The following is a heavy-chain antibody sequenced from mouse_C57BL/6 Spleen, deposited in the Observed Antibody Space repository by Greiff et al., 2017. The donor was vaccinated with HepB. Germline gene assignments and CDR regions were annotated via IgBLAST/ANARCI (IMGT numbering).Heavy chain of an antibody. V-gene: IGHV1-55*01. D-gene: IGHD1-1*01. CDR2: IYPGSGST. CDR3: ARDYGSSSGYYFDY. CDR1: GYTFTSYW. J-gene: IGHJ2*01. Sequence: VQLQQPGAELVKPGASVKMSCKASGYTFTSYWITWVKQRPGQGLEWIGDIYPGSGSTNYNEKFKSKATLPVDTSSSTAYMQRSSLTSEDSAVYYCARDYGSSSGYYFDYWGQGTTLTVSS.